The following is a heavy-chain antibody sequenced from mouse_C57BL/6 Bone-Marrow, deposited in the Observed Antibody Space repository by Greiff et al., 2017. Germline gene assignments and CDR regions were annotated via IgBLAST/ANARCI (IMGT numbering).Heavy chain of an antibody. J-gene: IGHJ1*03. Sequence: EVKLMESGGGLVKPGGSLKLSCAASGFTFSSYAMSWVRQTPEKWLEWVATISDGGSYTYSPDNVKGRFTISRDKAKNNLYLQMSHLKSEDTAMYYCAIDVWGTGTTVTVSS. CDR1: GFTFSSYA. CDR3: AIDV. CDR2: ISDGGSYT. V-gene: IGHV5-4*01.